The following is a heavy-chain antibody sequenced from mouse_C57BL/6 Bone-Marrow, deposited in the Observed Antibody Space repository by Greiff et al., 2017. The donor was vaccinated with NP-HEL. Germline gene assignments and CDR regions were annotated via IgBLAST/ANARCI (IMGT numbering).Heavy chain of an antibody. V-gene: IGHV1-82*01. CDR2: IYPGDGDT. D-gene: IGHD1-1*01. CDR3: ARVSTTVVYFDY. J-gene: IGHJ2*01. CDR1: GYAFSSSW. Sequence: QVQLQQSGPELVKPGASVKISCKASGYAFSSSWMNWVKQRPGKGLEWIGRIYPGDGDTNYNGKFKGKATLTADKSSSTAYMQLSSLTSEDSAVYFCARVSTTVVYFDYWGQGTTLTVSS.